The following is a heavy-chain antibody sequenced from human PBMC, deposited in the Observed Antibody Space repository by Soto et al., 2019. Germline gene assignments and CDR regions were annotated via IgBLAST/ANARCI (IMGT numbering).Heavy chain of an antibody. CDR2: IYYSGST. CDR1: GGSIRSYY. D-gene: IGHD2-2*01. Sequence: PSETLSLTCTVSGGSIRSYYWSWIRQPTGKGLEWIGYIYYSGSTNYNPSLKSRVTISVDTSKNQFSLKLSSVTAADTAVYYCARGIGYCSSTSCSPENWFDPWGQGTLVTVSS. CDR3: ARGIGYCSSTSCSPENWFDP. V-gene: IGHV4-59*01. J-gene: IGHJ5*02.